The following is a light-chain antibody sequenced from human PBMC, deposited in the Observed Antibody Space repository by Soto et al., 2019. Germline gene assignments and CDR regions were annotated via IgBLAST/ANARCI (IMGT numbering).Light chain of an antibody. J-gene: IGLJ1*01. CDR3: SSYTSSSTLV. Sequence: QSVLTQPASVFGSPGQSITISCTGTSSDVGGYNYVSWYQQHPGKAPKIMIYEVSNRPSGVSNRFSGSKSGNTASLTISGLQAEDEADYYCSSYTSSSTLVFGTGTQVTVL. CDR1: SSDVGGYNY. V-gene: IGLV2-14*01. CDR2: EVS.